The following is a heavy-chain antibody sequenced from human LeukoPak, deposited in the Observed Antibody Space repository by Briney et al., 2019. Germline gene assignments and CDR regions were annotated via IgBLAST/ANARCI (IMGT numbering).Heavy chain of an antibody. CDR2: LSGGGGST. J-gene: IGHJ2*01. Sequence: ETLSLTCTVSGGSISPYYWSWVRQAPGKGLEWVSALSGGGGSTFYTDSVKGRFTISRDNSKNTLYLQMSSLRAEDTAVYFCAKSSSGLGLNEYFDLWGRGTLVTVSS. D-gene: IGHD2-8*01. V-gene: IGHV3-23*01. CDR1: GGSISPYY. CDR3: AKSSSGLGLNEYFDL.